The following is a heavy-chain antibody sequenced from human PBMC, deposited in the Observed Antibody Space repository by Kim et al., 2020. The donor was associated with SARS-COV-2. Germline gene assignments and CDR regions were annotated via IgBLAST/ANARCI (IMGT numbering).Heavy chain of an antibody. CDR1: GGTFSSYA. CDR3: ARPRAERSSMVRGARDYGMDV. D-gene: IGHD3-10*01. V-gene: IGHV1-69*13. J-gene: IGHJ6*02. CDR2: IIPIFGTA. Sequence: SVKVSCKASGGTFSSYAISWVRQAPGQGLEWMGGIIPIFGTANYAQKFQGRVTITADESTSTAYMELSSLRSEDTAVYYCARPRAERSSMVRGARDYGMDVWGQGTTVTVSS.